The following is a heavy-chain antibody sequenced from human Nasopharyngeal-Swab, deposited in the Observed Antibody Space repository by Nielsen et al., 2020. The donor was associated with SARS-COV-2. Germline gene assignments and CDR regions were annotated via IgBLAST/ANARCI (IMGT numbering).Heavy chain of an antibody. CDR2: IWYDGSNK. CDR3: ARDPPATWYGMDV. V-gene: IGHV3-33*01. Sequence: GGYLRLSCAACGFTFSSYGMHWVRQAPGKGLEWVAVIWYDGSNKYYADSVKGRFTISRDNSKNTLYLQMNSLRAEDTAVYYCARDPPATWYGMDVWGQGTTVTVSS. J-gene: IGHJ6*02. CDR1: GFTFSSYG.